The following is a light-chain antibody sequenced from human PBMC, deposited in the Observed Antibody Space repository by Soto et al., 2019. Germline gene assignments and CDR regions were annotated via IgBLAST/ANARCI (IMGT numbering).Light chain of an antibody. CDR3: QQSYSTPSIT. V-gene: IGKV1-39*01. CDR1: QSIRSY. CDR2: AAS. Sequence: DIQMTQSPSSLSASVRDRVTITCRASQSIRSYLNWYQQKPGKAPKLLIYAASSLQSGVPSRFSGSGSGTDFTLTISSLQPEDFATYYCQQSYSTPSITFGQGTRLEIK. J-gene: IGKJ5*01.